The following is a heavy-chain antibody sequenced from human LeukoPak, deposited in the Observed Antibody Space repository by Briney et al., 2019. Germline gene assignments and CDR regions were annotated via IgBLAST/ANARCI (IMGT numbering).Heavy chain of an antibody. CDR3: ARHRSGDYSDASPI. J-gene: IGHJ3*02. Sequence: GESLKISCKGSGYTFTNYWIDWVRQMPGKGLEWMGIIRPSDSDVRYSPSFEGQVTLSADKSINTAYLQWGGLKASDTAIYFCARHRSGDYSDASPIWGQGTMVTVSS. V-gene: IGHV5-51*01. CDR2: IRPSDSDV. D-gene: IGHD1-26*01. CDR1: GYTFTNYW.